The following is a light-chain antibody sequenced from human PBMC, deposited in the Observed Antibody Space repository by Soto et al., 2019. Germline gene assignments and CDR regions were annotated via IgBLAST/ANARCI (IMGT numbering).Light chain of an antibody. V-gene: IGKV1-5*01. Sequence: DIQMTQSPSTLAASLAHRGTITCRASQSISSWLAWYQQKPGKAPKLLIYDASSLESGVPSRFSGSGSGTEFTLTISSLQPDDFATYYCQQYNSYWTFGQGTKVDIK. J-gene: IGKJ1*01. CDR1: QSISSW. CDR2: DAS. CDR3: QQYNSYWT.